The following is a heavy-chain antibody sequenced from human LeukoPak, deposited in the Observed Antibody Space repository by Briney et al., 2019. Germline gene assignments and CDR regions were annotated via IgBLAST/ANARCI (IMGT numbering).Heavy chain of an antibody. Sequence: PSETLSLTCTVSGGSISSYYWSWIRQPAGKGLEWIGRIYSSGSTNYNPSLKSRVTISVDKSKNQFSLKLSSVTAADTAVYYCARAPYSSSWMVWGGDYFDYWGQGTLVGVS. CDR1: GGSISSYY. CDR3: ARAPYSSSWMVWGGDYFDY. CDR2: IYSSGST. V-gene: IGHV4-4*07. J-gene: IGHJ4*02. D-gene: IGHD6-13*01.